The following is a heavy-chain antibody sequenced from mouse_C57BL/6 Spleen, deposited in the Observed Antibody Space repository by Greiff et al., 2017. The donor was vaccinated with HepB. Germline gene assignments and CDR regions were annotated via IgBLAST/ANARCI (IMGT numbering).Heavy chain of an antibody. Sequence: VQLVESGAELVKPGASVKISCKASGYAFSSYWMNWVKQRPGKGLEWIGQIYPGDGDTNYNGKFKGKATLTADKSSSTAYMQLSSLTSEDSAVYFCARYDYDLYYYAMDYWGQGTSVTVSS. V-gene: IGHV1-80*01. J-gene: IGHJ4*01. CDR2: IYPGDGDT. D-gene: IGHD2-4*01. CDR1: GYAFSSYW. CDR3: ARYDYDLYYYAMDY.